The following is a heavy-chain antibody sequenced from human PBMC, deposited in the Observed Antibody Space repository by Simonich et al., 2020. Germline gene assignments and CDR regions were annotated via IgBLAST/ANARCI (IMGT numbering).Heavy chain of an antibody. CDR2: INHSGST. D-gene: IGHD1-1*01. CDR3: ARGKGWKNAFDI. J-gene: IGHJ3*02. V-gene: IGHV4-34*01. Sequence: QVQLQQWGAGLLKPSETLSLTCAFYGGSFSGYYWSWIRQPPGKGLEWIEEINHSGSTNYNPALKSRVTISVDTSKNQFSLKLSSVTAADTAVYYCARGKGWKNAFDIWGQGTMVTVSS. CDR1: GGSFSGYY.